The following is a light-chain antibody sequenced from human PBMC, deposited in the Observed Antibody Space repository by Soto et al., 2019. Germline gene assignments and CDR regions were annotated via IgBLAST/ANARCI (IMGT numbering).Light chain of an antibody. V-gene: IGKV3-11*01. Sequence: VVLTQSPGTLSLSPGERATLYCRASQNVSSYVAWYQQNPGQSPRLLIYDASKRATGIPARFSGSGSGADFTLPISSLEPEDFAFYYCQQRFFGQGTKVDIK. CDR1: QNVSSY. CDR2: DAS. J-gene: IGKJ1*01. CDR3: QQRF.